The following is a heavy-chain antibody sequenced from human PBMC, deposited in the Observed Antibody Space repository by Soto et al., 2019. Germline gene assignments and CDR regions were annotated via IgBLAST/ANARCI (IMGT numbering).Heavy chain of an antibody. D-gene: IGHD3-10*01. CDR3: ARDRYYGSGSYSEGMDV. V-gene: IGHV3-33*01. J-gene: IGHJ6*02. CDR1: GFTFSSYG. Sequence: QVQLVESGGGVVQPGRSLRLSCAASGFTFSSYGMHWVRQAPGKGLEWVAVIWYDGSNKYYADSVKGRFTISRDNSKNTLDLQMNSLRAEDTAVYYCARDRYYGSGSYSEGMDVWGQGTTVTVSS. CDR2: IWYDGSNK.